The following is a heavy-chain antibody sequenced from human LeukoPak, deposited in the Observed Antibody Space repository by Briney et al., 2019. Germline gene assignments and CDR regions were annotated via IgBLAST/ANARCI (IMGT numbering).Heavy chain of an antibody. CDR2: IYYSGST. CDR1: GGSISSSSYY. V-gene: IGHV4-61*05. J-gene: IGHJ5*02. D-gene: IGHD3-3*01. CDR3: ARGATYYDFWSGPRFDP. Sequence: PSETLSLTCTVSGGSISSSSYYWGWIRQPPGKGLEWIGYIYYSGSTNYNPSLKSRVTISVDTSKNQFSLKLSSVTAADTAVYYCARGATYYDFWSGPRFDPWGQGTLVTVSS.